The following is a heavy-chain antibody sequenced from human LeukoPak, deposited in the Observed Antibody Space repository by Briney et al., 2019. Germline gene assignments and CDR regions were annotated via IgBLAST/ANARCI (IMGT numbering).Heavy chain of an antibody. V-gene: IGHV1-18*01. J-gene: IGHJ4*02. Sequence: ASVKVSCKASGYTFTSYGISWVRQAPGQGLEWMGWISAYNGNTNYAQKLQGRVTMTTGTSTSTAYMELRSQRSDDTAVYYCARSQYYYDSSGYYLFDYWGQGTLVTVSS. CDR2: ISAYNGNT. D-gene: IGHD3-22*01. CDR1: GYTFTSYG. CDR3: ARSQYYYDSSGYYLFDY.